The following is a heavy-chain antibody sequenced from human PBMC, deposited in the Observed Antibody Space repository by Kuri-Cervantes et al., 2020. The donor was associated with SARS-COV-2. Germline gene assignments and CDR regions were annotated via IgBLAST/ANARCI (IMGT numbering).Heavy chain of an antibody. V-gene: IGHV3-7*01. J-gene: IGHJ3*02. Sequence: GESLKISCAASGFTFSSYWMSWVRQAPGKGLEWVANIKQDGSEKYYVDSVKGRFTISRDNSKNTLYLQMNSLRAEDTAVYYCARDIVPVGATYDAFDIWGQGTMVTVSS. CDR3: ARDIVPVGATYDAFDI. D-gene: IGHD1-26*01. CDR2: IKQDGSEK. CDR1: GFTFSSYW.